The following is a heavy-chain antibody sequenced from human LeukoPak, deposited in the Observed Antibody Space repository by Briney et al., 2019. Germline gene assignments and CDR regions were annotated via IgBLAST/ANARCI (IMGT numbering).Heavy chain of an antibody. D-gene: IGHD3-3*01. V-gene: IGHV4-59*01. CDR3: ARGYYDFWSGYSYYGMDV. J-gene: IGHJ6*02. CDR2: IYYSGRT. Sequence: PSETLSLTCTVSGGSISSYYWSWIRQPPGKGLEWIGYIYYSGRTNYNPSLKSRVTISVDTSKNQFSLKLSSVTAADTAVYYCARGYYDFWSGYSYYGMDVWGQGTTVTVSS. CDR1: GGSISSYY.